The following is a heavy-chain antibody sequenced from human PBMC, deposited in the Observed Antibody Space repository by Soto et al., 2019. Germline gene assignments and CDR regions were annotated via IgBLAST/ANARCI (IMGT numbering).Heavy chain of an antibody. Sequence: GASVKVSCKASGYTFTSYAMNWVRQAPGQGLGWMGWINTNTGNPTYAQGFTGRFVFSLDTSVSTAYLQICSLKAEDTAVYYCARPREMGHYDFWSGYPDFAFDIWGQGTMVTVSS. CDR2: INTNTGNP. CDR3: ARPREMGHYDFWSGYPDFAFDI. J-gene: IGHJ3*02. V-gene: IGHV7-4-1*01. D-gene: IGHD3-3*01. CDR1: GYTFTSYA.